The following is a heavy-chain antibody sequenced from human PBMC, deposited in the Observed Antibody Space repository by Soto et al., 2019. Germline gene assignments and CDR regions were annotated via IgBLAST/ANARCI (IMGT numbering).Heavy chain of an antibody. V-gene: IGHV3-73*02. Sequence: EVQLVESGGGLVQPGGSLKLSCAASGFAFSDSAMHWVRQASGKGLEWIGRIRGKRGNDGTAYAASVKGRFTISRDDSKTTTYLQMNRLKIEDTAVYYCTRGRDWTAVDPLDYCGQGTLVTVSS. CDR3: TRGRDWTAVDPLDY. D-gene: IGHD5-18*01. CDR2: IRGKRGNDGT. CDR1: GFAFSDSA. J-gene: IGHJ4*02.